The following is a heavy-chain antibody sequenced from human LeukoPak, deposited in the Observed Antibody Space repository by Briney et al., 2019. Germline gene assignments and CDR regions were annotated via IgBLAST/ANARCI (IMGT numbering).Heavy chain of an antibody. CDR2: IXXXXGXX. CDR3: ARDGWFGEPMVS. J-gene: IGHJ5*02. V-gene: IGHV1-18*01. Sequence: ASVKVSCKASGYTFXXXGISWVRQAPGQGLEWMGWIXXXXGXXNXXXXXQGXXXMTXXXSTSTAYMELRSLRSDDTAVYYCARDGWFGEPMVSWGQGTLVTVSS. CDR1: GYTFXXXG. D-gene: IGHD3-10*01.